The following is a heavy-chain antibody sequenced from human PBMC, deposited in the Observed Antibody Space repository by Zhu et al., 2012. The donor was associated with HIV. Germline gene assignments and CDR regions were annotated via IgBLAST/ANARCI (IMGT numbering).Heavy chain of an antibody. Sequence: QVQLQQWGAGLLKPSETLSLTCAVYGGSLSGYYWSWIRQPPGKGLEWIGGVNHSGNTNYKPSLQSRVTISVDRSKNQFSLKLTSVTAADTAVYYCARLTSGLTSGWGQGTPGHRLL. D-gene: IGHD6-19*01. CDR1: GGSLSGYY. CDR3: ARLTSGLTSG. V-gene: IGHV4-34*02. CDR2: VNHSGNT. J-gene: IGHJ4*02.